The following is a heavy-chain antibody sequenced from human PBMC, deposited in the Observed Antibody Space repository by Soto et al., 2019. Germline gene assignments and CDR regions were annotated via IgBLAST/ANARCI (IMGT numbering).Heavy chain of an antibody. D-gene: IGHD2-21*01. Sequence: SGPTLLNPTQTLTLTCTFSGFSLTTTRMCVNWIRQPPGKALEWLARIDWDDDKYYSTSLKTRLTISKDTSKNQVVLTMTNMDPVDTATYYCARDSVALYYYYYGMDVWGQGTTVTVSS. V-gene: IGHV2-70*11. CDR3: ARDSVALYYYYYGMDV. CDR1: GFSLTTTRMC. J-gene: IGHJ6*02. CDR2: IDWDDDK.